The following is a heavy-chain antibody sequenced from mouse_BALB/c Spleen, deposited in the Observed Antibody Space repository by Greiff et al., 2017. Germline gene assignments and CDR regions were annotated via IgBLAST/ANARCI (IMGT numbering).Heavy chain of an antibody. J-gene: IGHJ2*01. CDR3: ARSMDLPYYFDY. Sequence: QVQLQQSGAELVKPGASVKLSCKASGYTFTSYWMHWVKQRPGQGLEWIGEINPSNGRTNYNEKFKSKATLTVDKSSSTAYMQPSSLTSEDSAVYYCARSMDLPYYFDYWGQGTTLTVSS. CDR1: GYTFTSYW. CDR2: INPSNGRT. V-gene: IGHV1S81*02. D-gene: IGHD2-3*01.